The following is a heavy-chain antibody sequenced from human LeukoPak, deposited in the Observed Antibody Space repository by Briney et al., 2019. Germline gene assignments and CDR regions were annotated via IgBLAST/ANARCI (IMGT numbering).Heavy chain of an antibody. CDR3: ARDPYSNYKGFDY. D-gene: IGHD4-11*01. Sequence: SETLSLTCTVSGGSISSGSYYWSWIRQPAGKGLEWIGRIYTSGSTNYNPSLKSRVTISVDTSKNQFSLKLSSVTAADTAVYYCARDPYSNYKGFDYWGQGTLVTVSS. V-gene: IGHV4-61*02. CDR2: IYTSGST. CDR1: GGSISSGSYY. J-gene: IGHJ4*02.